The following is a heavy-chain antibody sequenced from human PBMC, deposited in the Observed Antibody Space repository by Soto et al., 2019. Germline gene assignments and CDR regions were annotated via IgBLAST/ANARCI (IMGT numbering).Heavy chain of an antibody. CDR3: AKDRLDYDILTGYYMDGSLPPGIADY. J-gene: IGHJ4*02. Sequence: GGSLRLSCAASGFTFSSYAMSWVRQAPGKGLEWVSAISGSGGSTYYADSVKGRFTISRDNSKNTLYLQMNSLRAEDTAVYYCAKDRLDYDILTGYYMDGSLPPGIADYWGQGTLVTVSS. V-gene: IGHV3-23*01. CDR2: ISGSGGST. D-gene: IGHD3-9*01. CDR1: GFTFSSYA.